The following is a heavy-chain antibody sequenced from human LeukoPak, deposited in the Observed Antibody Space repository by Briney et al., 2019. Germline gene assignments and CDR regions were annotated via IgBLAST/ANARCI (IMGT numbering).Heavy chain of an antibody. V-gene: IGHV3-49*04. CDR2: IRSKAYGGTT. CDR1: GFTFGDYG. J-gene: IGHJ4*02. CDR3: TGSFGELTFFDQ. D-gene: IGHD3-10*01. Sequence: GGSLRLSCTASGFTFGDYGMSWVRQAPGKGLEWVGFIRSKAYGGTTEYAASVKGRFTISRNDSKTIAYLQMNSLKTEDTAVYYCTGSFGELTFFDQWGQGTLVTVSS.